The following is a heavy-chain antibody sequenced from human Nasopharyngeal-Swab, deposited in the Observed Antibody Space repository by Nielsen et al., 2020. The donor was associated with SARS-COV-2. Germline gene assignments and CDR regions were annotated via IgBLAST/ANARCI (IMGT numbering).Heavy chain of an antibody. Sequence: GESLKISCVASGFTLSAYTMNWVRQAPGKGLEWLSYISYTSSTIYYAGSVKGRFTISRDNAKNSLYLQMNSLRAEDTAVYYCARDGTTAHDYYYYMDVWGKGTTVTVSS. CDR2: ISYTSSTI. D-gene: IGHD4-17*01. V-gene: IGHV3-48*04. CDR3: ARDGTTAHDYYYYMDV. CDR1: GFTLSAYT. J-gene: IGHJ6*03.